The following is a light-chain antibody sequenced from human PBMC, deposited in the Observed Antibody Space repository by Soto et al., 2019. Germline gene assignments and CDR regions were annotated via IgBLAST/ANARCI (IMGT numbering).Light chain of an antibody. Sequence: ENVLTQSPDILSLSPGERVTLSCRASQSISNNYLAWYQQKPGQAPGVLIFGASSRATGIPDRFSGSGSGTDFTLTISRLQPGDFALYYCQQYGRSHPTFGLGTKLEIK. CDR1: QSISNNY. V-gene: IGKV3-20*01. CDR3: QQYGRSHPT. CDR2: GAS. J-gene: IGKJ2*01.